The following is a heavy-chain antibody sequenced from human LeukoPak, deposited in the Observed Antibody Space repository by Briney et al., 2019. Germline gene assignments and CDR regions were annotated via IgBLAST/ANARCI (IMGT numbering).Heavy chain of an antibody. CDR3: ARVADILTGYYLDY. J-gene: IGHJ4*02. Sequence: PSETLSLTCTVSGGSISSYYWSWIRQPPGKGLEWIGYIYYSGSTNYNPSLKSRVTISVDTSKNQFSLKPSSVTAADTAVYYCARVADILTGYYLDYWGQGTLVTVSS. V-gene: IGHV4-59*01. CDR1: GGSISSYY. CDR2: IYYSGST. D-gene: IGHD3-9*01.